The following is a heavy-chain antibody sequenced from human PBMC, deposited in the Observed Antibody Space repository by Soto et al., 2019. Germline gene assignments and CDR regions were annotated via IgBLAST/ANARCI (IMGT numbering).Heavy chain of an antibody. J-gene: IGHJ5*02. D-gene: IGHD3-3*01. Sequence: SETLSLTCTVSGGSVSSGSYYWSWIRQPPGKGLEWIGYIYYSGSTNYNPSLKSRVTISVDTSKNQFSLKLSSVTAADTAVYYCARDDYDFWSGTHRWFDPWGQGTLVTVSS. CDR2: IYYSGST. CDR1: GGSVSSGSYY. CDR3: ARDDYDFWSGTHRWFDP. V-gene: IGHV4-61*01.